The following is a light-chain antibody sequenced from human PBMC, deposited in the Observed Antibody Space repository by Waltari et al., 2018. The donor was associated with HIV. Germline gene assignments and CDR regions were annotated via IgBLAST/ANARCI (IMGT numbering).Light chain of an antibody. V-gene: IGKV1-39*01. J-gene: IGKJ3*01. CDR2: TAT. CDR3: QQSYYSPT. CDR1: QNIKNY. Sequence: DIQMTQSPSSLSASIGDRVNITCRASQNIKNYLNWYQQKAGQAPKILIYTATTLHTGVPSRFSGSGSGTDFTLTSTNLQREDFAVYFCQQSYYSPTFGPGTTVDIK.